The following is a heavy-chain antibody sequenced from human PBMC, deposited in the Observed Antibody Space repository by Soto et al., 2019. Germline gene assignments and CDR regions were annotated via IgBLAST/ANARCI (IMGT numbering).Heavy chain of an antibody. D-gene: IGHD3-10*01. CDR3: ARVAGYGSGSRRFEP. J-gene: IGHJ5*02. Sequence: QVQLMQSGTEVAKPGASVKVSCKTSGNTVGTFGLSWVRLAPGQGLEWRGWIVGDSGSTVYSQKFQGRVTMYSARSAHTAYMELRSLTSHDSSLYLCARVAGYGSGSRRFEPWGQGTLVSVSS. CDR2: IVGDSGST. CDR1: GNTVGTFG. V-gene: IGHV1-18*01.